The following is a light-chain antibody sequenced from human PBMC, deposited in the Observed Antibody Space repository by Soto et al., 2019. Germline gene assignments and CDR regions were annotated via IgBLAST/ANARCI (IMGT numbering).Light chain of an antibody. Sequence: EIVLTQSPATLSLSPGERATLACRASQSVSSSLAWYQQKPGQAPRLLIHDASNRATGIPARFSGSGSGTDFTLTISSLEPEDFAVYYCQQRSNWPPGTCGQGTKVEIK. CDR1: QSVSSS. V-gene: IGKV3-11*01. CDR3: QQRSNWPPGT. CDR2: DAS. J-gene: IGKJ1*01.